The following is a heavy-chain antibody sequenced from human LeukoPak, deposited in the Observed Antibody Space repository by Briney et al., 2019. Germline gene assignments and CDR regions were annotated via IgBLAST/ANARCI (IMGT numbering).Heavy chain of an antibody. D-gene: IGHD6-13*01. J-gene: IGHJ4*02. CDR1: GSTVSEHC. CDR2: SRNKVNSYIT. V-gene: IGHV3-72*01. CDR3: ATYTSRWSGIDY. Sequence: GGSLCLFWAASGSTVSEHCMDCVSQHPGRGLEWVGRSRNKVNSYITEYAASVKVRFTISRDDSKKSLYLQMNSLKTEDTAVYYCATYTSRWSGIDYWGQGTLVTVSS.